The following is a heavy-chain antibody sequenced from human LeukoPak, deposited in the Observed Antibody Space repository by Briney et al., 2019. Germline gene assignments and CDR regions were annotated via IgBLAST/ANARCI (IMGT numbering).Heavy chain of an antibody. CDR2: ISGSGGST. J-gene: IGHJ4*02. V-gene: IGHV3-23*01. CDR3: ARARLPTYYYDSGGYYFGY. CDR1: GFTFSSYA. D-gene: IGHD3-22*01. Sequence: GGSLRLSCAASGFTFSSYAMSWVRQAPGKGLEWVSAISGSGGSTYYADSVKGRFTISRDNSKNTLYLQMHSLRAEDTAVYYCARARLPTYYYDSGGYYFGYWGQGTLVTVSS.